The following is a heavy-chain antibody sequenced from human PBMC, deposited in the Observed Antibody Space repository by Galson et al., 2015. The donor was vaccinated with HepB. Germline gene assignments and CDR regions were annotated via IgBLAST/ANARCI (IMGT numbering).Heavy chain of an antibody. CDR1: GFTFSSYW. CDR2: IKQDGSEK. J-gene: IGHJ5*02. CDR3: ARGSRWYSSSWYVSWFDP. Sequence: SLRLSCAASGFTFSSYWMSWVRQAPGKGLEWVANIKQDGSEKYYVDSVKGRFTISRDNAKNSLYLQMNSLRAEDTAVYYCARGSRWYSSSWYVSWFDPWGQGTLVTVSS. D-gene: IGHD6-13*01. V-gene: IGHV3-7*03.